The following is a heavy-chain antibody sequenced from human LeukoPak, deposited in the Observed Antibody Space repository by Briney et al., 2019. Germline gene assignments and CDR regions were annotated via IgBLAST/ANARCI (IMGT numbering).Heavy chain of an antibody. V-gene: IGHV3-48*03. CDR3: ARELLLCGGDCNDY. D-gene: IGHD2-21*02. CDR2: IDGGGGCI. J-gene: IGHJ4*02. CDR1: GFTFSDFE. Sequence: GGSLRLSCAASGFTFSDFEMNWVRKVPGKGMEWVSHIDGGGGCIFYADSVKGQFTVSRDNAKNSLYLQMNSLRVEDTAIYYCARELLLCGGDCNDYWGQGNLVTVSS.